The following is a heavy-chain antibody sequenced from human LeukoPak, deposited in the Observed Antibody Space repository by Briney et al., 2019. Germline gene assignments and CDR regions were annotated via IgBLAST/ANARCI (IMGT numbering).Heavy chain of an antibody. V-gene: IGHV3-30-3*01. CDR2: ISYDGSNK. CDR1: GFTVSTNY. CDR3: ARDLPQEGHYYYYGMDV. Sequence: PGGSLRLSCAASGFTVSTNYMTWARQAPGKGLEWVAVISYDGSNKYYADSVEGRFTISRDNSKNTLYLQMNSLRAEDTAVYYCARDLPQEGHYYYYGMDVWGQGTTVTVSS. J-gene: IGHJ6*02.